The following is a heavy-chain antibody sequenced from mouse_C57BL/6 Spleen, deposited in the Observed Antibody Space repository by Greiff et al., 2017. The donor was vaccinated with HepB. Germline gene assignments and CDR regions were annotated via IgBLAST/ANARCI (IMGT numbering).Heavy chain of an antibody. CDR2: INPNNGGT. V-gene: IGHV1-26*01. D-gene: IGHD2-4*01. J-gene: IGHJ3*01. Sequence: EVQLQQSGPELVKPGASVKISCKASGYTFTDYYMNWVKQSHGKSLEWIGDINPNNGGTSYNQKFKGKATLTVDKSSSTAYMELRSLTSEDSAVYYCARGEDYDGAGFAYWGQGTLVTVSA. CDR1: GYTFTDYY. CDR3: ARGEDYDGAGFAY.